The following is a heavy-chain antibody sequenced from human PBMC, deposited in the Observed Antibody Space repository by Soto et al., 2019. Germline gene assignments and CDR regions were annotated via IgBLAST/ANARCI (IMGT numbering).Heavy chain of an antibody. CDR1: GGTFSSYA. J-gene: IGHJ6*02. Sequence: GASVKVSCKASGGTFSSYAISWVRQAPGQGLEWMGGIIPIFGTANYAQKFQGRVTITADESTSTAYMELSSLRSEDTAVYYCARGEDTAMDQTPYYYYGMDVWGRGTTVTVSS. CDR2: IIPIFGTA. V-gene: IGHV1-69*13. D-gene: IGHD5-18*01. CDR3: ARGEDTAMDQTPYYYYGMDV.